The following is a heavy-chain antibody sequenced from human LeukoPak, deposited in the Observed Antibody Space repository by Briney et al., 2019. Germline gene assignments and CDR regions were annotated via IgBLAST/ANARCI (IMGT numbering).Heavy chain of an antibody. Sequence: ASVKVSCKASGYTFTSYGISWVRQAPGQGLEWMRWIRAYNGNTNYAQKLQGRVTMTTDTSTSTAYMELRSLRADDTAVYYCARDRWELLGIYWYFDLWGRGTLVTVSS. D-gene: IGHD1-26*01. CDR1: GYTFTSYG. CDR3: ARDRWELLGIYWYFDL. CDR2: IRAYNGNT. V-gene: IGHV1-18*01. J-gene: IGHJ2*01.